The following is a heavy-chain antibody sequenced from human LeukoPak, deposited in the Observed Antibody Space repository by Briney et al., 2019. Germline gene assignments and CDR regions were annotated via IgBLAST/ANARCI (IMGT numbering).Heavy chain of an antibody. CDR3: ARGVVVAARPYNWFDP. CDR1: GGTFSSYA. CDR2: IIPIFGTA. J-gene: IGHJ5*02. D-gene: IGHD2-15*01. Sequence: SVKVSCKASGGTFSSYAISWVRQAPGQGLEWMGGIIPIFGTANYAQKFQGRVTITADESTGTAYMELSSLRSEDTAVYYCARGVVVAARPYNWFDPWGQGTLVTVSS. V-gene: IGHV1-69*01.